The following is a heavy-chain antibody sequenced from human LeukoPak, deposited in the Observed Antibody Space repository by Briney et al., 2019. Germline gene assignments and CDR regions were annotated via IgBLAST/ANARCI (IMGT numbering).Heavy chain of an antibody. D-gene: IGHD2-15*01. CDR3: ARLLVGYCSGHNCYYFDY. J-gene: IGHJ4*02. CDR1: GGSISSTSYY. Sequence: PSETLSLTCTVSGGSISSTSYYWGWIRQPPGKSLEWIGSMYYSGSTYYNPSLKGRVTMSVDTSKNQFSLKLSSVTAADTAVFYCARLLVGYCSGHNCYYFDYWGQGTLVTVSS. V-gene: IGHV4-39*01. CDR2: MYYSGST.